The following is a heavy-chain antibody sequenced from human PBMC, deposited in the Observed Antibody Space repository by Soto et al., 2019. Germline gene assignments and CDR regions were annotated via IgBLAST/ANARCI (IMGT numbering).Heavy chain of an antibody. CDR1: GFTSTSSA. J-gene: IGHJ6*02. D-gene: IGHD7-27*01. CDR2: IVVGSGNT. CDR3: AADGRLGIYWGRYYYYGMDV. Sequence: QMQLVQSGPEVKKPGTSGKLSCKASGFTSTSSAVQWVRQTRGQRLEWIGWIVVGSGNTKYAQKFQERVTITRDMSTSTAYMELSRLRSEGTAVYYSAADGRLGIYWGRYYYYGMDVWGQGTTVTVSS. V-gene: IGHV1-58*01.